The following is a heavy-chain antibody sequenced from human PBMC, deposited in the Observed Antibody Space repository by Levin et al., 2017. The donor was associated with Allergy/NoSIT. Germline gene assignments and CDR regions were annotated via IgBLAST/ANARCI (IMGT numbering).Heavy chain of an antibody. CDR1: GGSISSSSYY. V-gene: IGHV4-39*01. D-gene: IGHD3-22*01. J-gene: IGHJ4*02. Sequence: SQTLSLTCTVSGGSISSSSYYWGWIRQPPGKGLEWIGSIYYSGSTYYNPSLKSRVTISVDTSKNQFSLKLSSVTAADTAVYYCAETGYYDSSVQSPFDYWGQGTLVTVSS. CDR3: AETGYYDSSVQSPFDY. CDR2: IYYSGST.